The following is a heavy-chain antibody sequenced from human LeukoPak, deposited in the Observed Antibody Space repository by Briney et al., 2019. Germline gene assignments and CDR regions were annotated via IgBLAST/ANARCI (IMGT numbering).Heavy chain of an antibody. Sequence: GGSLRLSCAASGFTVSSNYMSWVRQAPGKGLEWVSVIYSGGSTLYADSVKGRFIISRDNSKNTVYLQMNSLRAEDTAVYYCARDEVYWGQGTLVTVSS. V-gene: IGHV3-66*01. CDR1: GFTVSSNY. CDR3: ARDEVY. CDR2: IYSGGST. J-gene: IGHJ4*02.